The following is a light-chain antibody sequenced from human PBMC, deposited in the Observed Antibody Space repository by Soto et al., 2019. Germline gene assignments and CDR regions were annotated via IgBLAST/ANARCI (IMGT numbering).Light chain of an antibody. V-gene: IGLV1-51*01. CDR2: DSN. CDR1: SSNIGNNY. CDR3: GTWDSSLSAVV. J-gene: IGLJ2*01. Sequence: QSVLTQPPSVSAAPGQKVTISCSGSSSNIGNNYVSWYQQLPGTAPKLLIYDSNKRPSGIPDRFSVSKSGTSATLGITGLQTGDEADYYCGTWDSSLSAVVFGGGTKLTVL.